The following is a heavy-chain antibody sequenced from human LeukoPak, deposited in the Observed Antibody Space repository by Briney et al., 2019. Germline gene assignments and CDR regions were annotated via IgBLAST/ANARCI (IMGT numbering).Heavy chain of an antibody. CDR2: ISSSSSTI. CDR1: GFTFSSYS. Sequence: GGSLRLSCAASGFTFSSYSMNWVRQAPGKGLEWVSYISSSSSTIYYADSVKGRFTISRDNAKNSLYLQMNSLRAEDTAVYYCARDALRGGGPPRGVDYWSQGTLVTVSS. V-gene: IGHV3-48*01. D-gene: IGHD2-15*01. CDR3: ARDALRGGGPPRGVDY. J-gene: IGHJ4*02.